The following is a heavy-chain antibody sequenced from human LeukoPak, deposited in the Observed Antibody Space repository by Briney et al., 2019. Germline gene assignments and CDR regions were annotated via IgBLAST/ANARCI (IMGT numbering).Heavy chain of an antibody. CDR3: ARGPSLYSSGWFSAPGFYMDV. CDR1: GGSISSSSYY. V-gene: IGHV4-39*07. D-gene: IGHD6-19*01. Sequence: SETLSLTCTVSGGSISSSSYYWGWIRQPPGKGLEWIGSIYYSGSTYYNPSLKSRVTISVDTSKNQFSLKLSSVTAADTAVYYCARGPSLYSSGWFSAPGFYMDVWGKGTTVTVPS. J-gene: IGHJ6*03. CDR2: IYYSGST.